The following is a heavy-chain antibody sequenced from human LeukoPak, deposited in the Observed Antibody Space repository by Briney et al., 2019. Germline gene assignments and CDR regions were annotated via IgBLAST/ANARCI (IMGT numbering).Heavy chain of an antibody. CDR2: IIPKFAIA. V-gene: IGHV1-69*13. CDR3: ARDRPGRYCSNTSCYTASPFDP. D-gene: IGHD2-2*02. CDR1: RGTFINYA. J-gene: IGHJ5*02. Sequence: GASVKVSCKASRGTFINYAISWVRQAPGQGLEWMGQIIPKFAIAHYAQKFQGRVTITADESTSTAYLELSSLRSEDTAVYYCARDRPGRYCSNTSCYTASPFDPWGQGTLVIVSS.